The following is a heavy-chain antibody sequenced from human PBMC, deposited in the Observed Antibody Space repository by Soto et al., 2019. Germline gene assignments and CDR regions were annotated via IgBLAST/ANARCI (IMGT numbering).Heavy chain of an antibody. J-gene: IGHJ4*02. V-gene: IGHV4-59*01. CDR2: IYYSGTT. CDR3: AAGGGLPRYY. Sequence: SETLSLTCIVSGDSISGYYWSWIRQPPGKGLEWIGYIYYSGTTIYSPSLKSRVTISVDTSKNQFSLNLNSVTAADTAVYYCAAGGGLPRYYWGQGTLVTVSS. D-gene: IGHD5-12*01. CDR1: GDSISGYY.